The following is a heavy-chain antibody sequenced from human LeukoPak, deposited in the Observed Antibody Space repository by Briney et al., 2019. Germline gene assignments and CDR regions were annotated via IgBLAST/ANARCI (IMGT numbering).Heavy chain of an antibody. CDR1: RFTFSSYA. CDR3: AKEIAYSSSWYPPFDY. D-gene: IGHD6-13*01. V-gene: IGHV3-23*01. CDR2: ISGSGGKT. Sequence: SGGSLRLSCAASRFTFSSYAMSWVRQAPGKGLEWVSVISGSGGKTYYADSVKGRFTISRDNSKNTLYLQMNSLRAEDTAVYYCAKEIAYSSSWYPPFDYWGQGTLVTVSS. J-gene: IGHJ4*02.